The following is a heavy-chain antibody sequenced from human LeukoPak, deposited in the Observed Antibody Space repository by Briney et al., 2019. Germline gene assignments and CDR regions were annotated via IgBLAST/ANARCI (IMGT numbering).Heavy chain of an antibody. Sequence: ASVKVSCKASGYTFDVYYIHWVRQAPGQGLEWTGIFNPSGSNTNYAQRFQGRVTLTRDTSTTTVYMDLSGLRPEDTAVYYCARGRTVTNDFDLWGRGTLLTVSS. J-gene: IGHJ2*01. V-gene: IGHV1-46*02. CDR3: ARGRTVTNDFDL. D-gene: IGHD4-17*01. CDR1: GYTFDVYY. CDR2: FNPSGSNT.